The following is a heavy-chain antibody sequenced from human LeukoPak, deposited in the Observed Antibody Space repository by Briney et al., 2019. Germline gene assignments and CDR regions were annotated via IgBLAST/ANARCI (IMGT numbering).Heavy chain of an antibody. J-gene: IGHJ6*03. CDR3: ARAVFFLYYYYMDV. V-gene: IGHV3-7*04. CDR1: GFPFSNFW. D-gene: IGHD2/OR15-2a*01. CDR2: IKQDGSEE. Sequence: GGSLRLSCAASGFPFSNFWMTWVRQAPGKGLEGVANIKQDGSEEYYVDSVKGRFTISRDNAKNSLYLQMNSLRAEDTAVYYCARAVFFLYYYYMDVWGKGTTVTISS.